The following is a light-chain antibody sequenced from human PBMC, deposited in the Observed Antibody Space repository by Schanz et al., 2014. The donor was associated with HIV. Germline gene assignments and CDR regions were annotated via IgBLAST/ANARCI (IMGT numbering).Light chain of an antibody. CDR3: QSYDGSNAGV. J-gene: IGLJ3*02. CDR2: DDN. V-gene: IGLV6-57*04. CDR1: SGSIGSNY. Sequence: NFILTQLHSVSESPGKTVAISCTRSSGSIGSNYVHWYQQRPGTAPTTVIYDDNHRPSGVPDRFSGSLDYSSNSASLVISGLRTEDEADYYCQSYDGSNAGVFGGGTKLTVL.